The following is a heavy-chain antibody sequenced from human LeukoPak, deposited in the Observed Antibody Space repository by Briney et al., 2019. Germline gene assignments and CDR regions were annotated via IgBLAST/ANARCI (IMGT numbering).Heavy chain of an antibody. V-gene: IGHV3-23*01. Sequence: SGGSLRLSCAASGFTVSSNYMNWVRQAPGKGLEWVSAISGSGDSTYYGDSVKGRFTISRDNSKNTLYLQMNSLRAEDTAVYYCAKTRPLDSSSWSHGDYWGQGTLATVSS. CDR2: ISGSGDST. CDR1: GFTVSSNY. J-gene: IGHJ4*02. D-gene: IGHD6-13*01. CDR3: AKTRPLDSSSWSHGDY.